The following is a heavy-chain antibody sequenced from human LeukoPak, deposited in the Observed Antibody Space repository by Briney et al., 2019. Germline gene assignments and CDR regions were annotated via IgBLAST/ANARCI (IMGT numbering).Heavy chain of an antibody. V-gene: IGHV3-74*01. J-gene: IGHJ4*02. D-gene: IGHD1-1*01. CDR2: INSGGSGT. Sequence: GGSLRLSCAASGFSFSSYWMHWVRQTPGKGLVWVSRINSGGSGTTYADSVKGRFTISRDNTKNTLYLQMHSLRAEDTAVFYCATSLEPLPDYWGQGALVTVSS. CDR3: ATSLEPLPDY. CDR1: GFSFSSYW.